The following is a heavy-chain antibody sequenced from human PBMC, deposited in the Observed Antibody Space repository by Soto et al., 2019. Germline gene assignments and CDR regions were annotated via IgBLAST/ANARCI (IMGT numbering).Heavy chain of an antibody. V-gene: IGHV4-30-4*01. CDR1: DDSISSGNEY. J-gene: IGHJ6*02. CDR3: ARVPSPFDYYYAMDV. D-gene: IGHD3-16*01. Sequence: PSGTLSLTCTVSDDSISSGNEYWSWIRQAPGKGLEWIGYIFSSGTTYYNPSLKSRLTMSLDTSQNQFSLRLTSVTDADSAVYYCARVPSPFDYYYAMDVWGQGTTVTVSS. CDR2: IFSSGTT.